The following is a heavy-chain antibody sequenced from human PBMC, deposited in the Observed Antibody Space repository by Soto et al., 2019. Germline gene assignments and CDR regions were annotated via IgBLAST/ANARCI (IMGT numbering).Heavy chain of an antibody. J-gene: IGHJ4*02. D-gene: IGHD3-9*01. V-gene: IGHV3-15*01. CDR3: TTVIPNFDILIGLGFDY. Sequence: GSLRLSCGAYGFTFTTAWMNWVRQAPGKGLEWVGRIKSNTDGGTADYAAPVKGRLVISRDDSKSTIYLQMNSLKAEDSAVYYCTTVIPNFDILIGLGFDYWGQGTLVTVSS. CDR1: GFTFTTAW. CDR2: IKSNTDGGTA.